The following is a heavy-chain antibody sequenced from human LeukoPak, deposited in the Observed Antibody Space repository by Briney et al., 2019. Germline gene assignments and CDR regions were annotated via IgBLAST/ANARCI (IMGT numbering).Heavy chain of an antibody. CDR3: ARIPLGEWYYYYGMDV. CDR2: ISSSGSTI. CDR1: GFTFSSYE. Sequence: GGSLRLSCAASGFTFSSYEMNWVRQAPGKGLAWVSYISSSGSTIYYADSVKGRFTISRDNAKNSLYLQMNSLRPKDTAVYDCARIPLGEWYYYYGMDVWGQGNTVTVSS. J-gene: IGHJ6*02. D-gene: IGHD3-16*01. V-gene: IGHV3-48*03.